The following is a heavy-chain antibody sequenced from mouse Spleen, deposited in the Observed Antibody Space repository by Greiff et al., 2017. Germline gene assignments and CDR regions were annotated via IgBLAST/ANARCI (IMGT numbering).Heavy chain of an antibody. CDR3: ARRRVVARGYAMDY. J-gene: IGHJ4*01. CDR2: ISSGSSTI. V-gene: IGHV5-17*01. CDR1: GFTFSDYG. D-gene: IGHD1-1*01. Sequence: EVKLMESGGGLVKPGGSLKLSCAASGFTFSDYGMHWVRQAPEKGLEWVAYISSGSSTIYYADTVKGRFTISRDNAKNTLFLQMTSLRSEDTAMYYCARRRVVARGYAMDYWGQGTSVTVSS.